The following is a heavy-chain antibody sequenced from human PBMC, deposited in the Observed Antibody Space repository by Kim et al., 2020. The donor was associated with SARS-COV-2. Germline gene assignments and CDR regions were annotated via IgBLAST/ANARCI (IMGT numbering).Heavy chain of an antibody. CDR1: GGSISSSSYY. Sequence: SETLSLTCTVSGGSISSSSYYWGWIRQPPGKGLEWIGSIYYSGSTYYNPSLKSRVTISVDTSKNQFSLKLSSVTAADTAVYYCARHPGNDLLVYYFDYWGQGTLVTVSS. CDR3: ARHPGNDLLVYYFDY. D-gene: IGHD1-1*01. CDR2: IYYSGST. V-gene: IGHV4-39*01. J-gene: IGHJ4*02.